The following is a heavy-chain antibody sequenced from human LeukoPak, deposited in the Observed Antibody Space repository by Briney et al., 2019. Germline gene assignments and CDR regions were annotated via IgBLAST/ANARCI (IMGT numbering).Heavy chain of an antibody. CDR3: ARALGRASGDPAFDI. J-gene: IGHJ3*02. D-gene: IGHD2-15*01. Sequence: GGSLRLSCAASGFSFSGYGMHWVRQAPGKGLEWVAFIRYDGSNEYYADSVKGRFTISRDNAKNSLYLQMNSLRAEDTAVYYCARALGRASGDPAFDIWGQGTMVTVSS. CDR2: IRYDGSNE. V-gene: IGHV3-30*02. CDR1: GFSFSGYG.